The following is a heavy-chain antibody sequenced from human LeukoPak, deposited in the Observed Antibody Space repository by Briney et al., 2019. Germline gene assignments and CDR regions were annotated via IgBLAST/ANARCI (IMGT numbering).Heavy chain of an antibody. CDR3: ARGGSYLSAFDI. Sequence: PGGSLRLSCAASEFSVGSNYMTWVRQAPGKGLEWVSIIYSGGSTFYADSVKGRFTISRDNSKNTLYLQMNSLRAEDTAVYYCARGGSYLSAFDIWGQGTMVTVSS. J-gene: IGHJ3*02. CDR2: IYSGGST. V-gene: IGHV3-53*01. CDR1: EFSVGSNY. D-gene: IGHD1-26*01.